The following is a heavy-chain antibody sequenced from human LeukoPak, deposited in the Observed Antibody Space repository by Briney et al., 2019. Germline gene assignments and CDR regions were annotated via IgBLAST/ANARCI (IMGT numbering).Heavy chain of an antibody. V-gene: IGHV4-34*01. D-gene: IGHD2-15*01. J-gene: IGHJ3*02. CDR1: GGSFSGYY. CDR2: INHSGST. CDR3: ARGEVAANPDAFDI. Sequence: SETLSLTCAVYGGSFSGYYWSWIRQPPGKGLEWIGEINHSGSTNYNPSLKSRVTISVDTSKNQFSLKLSSVTAADTAVYYCARGEVAANPDAFDIWGLGTMVTVSS.